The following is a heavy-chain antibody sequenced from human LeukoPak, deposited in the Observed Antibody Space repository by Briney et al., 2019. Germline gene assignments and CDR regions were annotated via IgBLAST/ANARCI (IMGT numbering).Heavy chain of an antibody. CDR1: GGSISSGSYY. J-gene: IGHJ4*02. Sequence: PSETLSLTCTVSGGSISSGSYYWSWIRQPAGKGLEWIGRIYTSGSTNYNPSLKSRVTISVDTSKNQFSLKLSSVTAADTAVYYCARSFTYYGSGSYFDYWGQGTLVTVSS. CDR2: IYTSGST. V-gene: IGHV4-61*02. CDR3: ARSFTYYGSGSYFDY. D-gene: IGHD3-10*01.